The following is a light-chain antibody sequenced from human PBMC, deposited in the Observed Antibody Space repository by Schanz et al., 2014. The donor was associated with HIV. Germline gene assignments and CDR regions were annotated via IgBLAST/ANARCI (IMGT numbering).Light chain of an antibody. J-gene: IGLJ2*01. Sequence: QPVLTQSPSASASLGASVKLTCTLSNGHSTYDIAWHQQQPEKGPRYLMKVNSDGSHRRGDGIPDRFSGSSSGTERYLTISSLQSEDEAEYYCQTWGTGIRVFGGGTKLTVL. CDR1: NGHSTYD. V-gene: IGLV4-69*01. CDR3: QTWGTGIRV. CDR2: VNSDGSH.